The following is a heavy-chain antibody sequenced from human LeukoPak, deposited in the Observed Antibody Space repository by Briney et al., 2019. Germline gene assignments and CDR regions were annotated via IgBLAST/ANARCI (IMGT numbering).Heavy chain of an antibody. V-gene: IGHV6-1*01. CDR3: AREAELWFGELSYYFDY. CDR1: GDSVSSNSAA. CDR2: TYYRSKWYN. J-gene: IGHJ4*02. Sequence: SQTLSLTCAISGDSVSSNSAAWNWIRQSPSRSLEWLGRTYYRSKWYNDYAVSVKSRITINPDTSKNQFSLQLNSVTPEDTAVYYCAREAELWFGELSYYFDYWGQGTLVTVSS. D-gene: IGHD3-10*01.